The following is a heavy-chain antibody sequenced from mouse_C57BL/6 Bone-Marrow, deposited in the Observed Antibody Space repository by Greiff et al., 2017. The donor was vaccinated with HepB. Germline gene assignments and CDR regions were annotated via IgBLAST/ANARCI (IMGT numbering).Heavy chain of an antibody. Sequence: EVNVVESGEGLVKPGGSLKLSCAASGFTFSSYAMSWVRQTPEKRLEWVAYISSGGDYIYYADTVKGRFTISRDNARNTLYLQMSSLKSEDTAMYYCTRRDYYYGSLDYWGQGTTLTVSS. D-gene: IGHD1-1*01. J-gene: IGHJ2*01. CDR2: ISSGGDYI. V-gene: IGHV5-9-1*02. CDR1: GFTFSSYA. CDR3: TRRDYYYGSLDY.